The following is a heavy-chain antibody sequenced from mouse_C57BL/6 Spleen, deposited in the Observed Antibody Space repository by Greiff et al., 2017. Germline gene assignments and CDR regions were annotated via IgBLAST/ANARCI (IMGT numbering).Heavy chain of an antibody. CDR3: ARDEGTMVTTGFAY. V-gene: IGHV1-52*01. J-gene: IGHJ3*01. Sequence: QVHVKQPGAELVRPGSSVKLSCKASGYTFTSYWMHWVKQRPIQGLEWIGNIDPSDSETNYNQKFKDKATLTVDKYSSTAYMQLSSLTSEDSAVYYWARDEGTMVTTGFAYWGQGTLVTVSA. D-gene: IGHD2-2*01. CDR2: IDPSDSET. CDR1: GYTFTSYW.